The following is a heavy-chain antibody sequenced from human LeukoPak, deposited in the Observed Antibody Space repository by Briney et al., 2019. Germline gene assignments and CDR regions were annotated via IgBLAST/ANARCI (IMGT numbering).Heavy chain of an antibody. D-gene: IGHD3-22*01. Sequence: GGSLRLSCAASGFTFSSYAMSWVRQAPGKGLGWVSAISGSGGSTYYADSVKGRFTISRDNSKNTLYLQMNSLRAEDTAVYYCAKDYGSGYYAEDYFDYWGQGTLVTVSS. V-gene: IGHV3-23*01. CDR3: AKDYGSGYYAEDYFDY. CDR1: GFTFSSYA. CDR2: ISGSGGST. J-gene: IGHJ4*02.